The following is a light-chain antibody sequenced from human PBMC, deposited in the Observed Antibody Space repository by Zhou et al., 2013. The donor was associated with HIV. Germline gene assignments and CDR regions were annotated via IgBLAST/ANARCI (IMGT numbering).Light chain of an antibody. CDR3: QQYGGSPLT. Sequence: EIVMTQSPATLSVSPGERVTLSCRASQSIGNNLARYQQKPGQAPRLLISGASTRATGIPVRFSGSGSGTEFTLTISSMQSEDFAVYYCQQYGGSPLTFGGGTKVEIK. CDR1: QSIGNN. CDR2: GAS. V-gene: IGKV3-15*01. J-gene: IGKJ4*01.